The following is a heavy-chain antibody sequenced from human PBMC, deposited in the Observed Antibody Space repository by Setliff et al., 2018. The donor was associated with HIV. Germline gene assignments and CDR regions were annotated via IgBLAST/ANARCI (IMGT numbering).Heavy chain of an antibody. J-gene: IGHJ4*02. CDR3: AKDPMIVVVPWGGSYFDY. Sequence: SVKVSCKASGYTFNTYPISWVRQAPGQGLEWMGGIIPIFGTANYAQKFQGRVTMTRDTSISTAYMELSSLRSDDTAVYYCAKDPMIVVVPWGGSYFDYWGQGTLVTVS. V-gene: IGHV1-69*05. CDR1: GYTFNTYP. D-gene: IGHD3-22*01. CDR2: IIPIFGTA.